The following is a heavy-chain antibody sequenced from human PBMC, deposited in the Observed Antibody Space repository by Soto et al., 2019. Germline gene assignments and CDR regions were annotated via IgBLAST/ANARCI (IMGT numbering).Heavy chain of an antibody. CDR2: IYWDDDK. CDR3: AHVTGSWGEYGMDV. J-gene: IGHJ6*02. V-gene: IGHV2-5*02. D-gene: IGHD1-26*01. Sequence: QITLKESGPTLVKPTQTLTLTCTFSGFSLSTYGVGVGWIRQPPGKALEWLALIYWDDDKRYSPSLKSRLTITKDTSTNQVVLTVTNMDPVDTATYYYAHVTGSWGEYGMDVWGQGTTVTVSS. CDR1: GFSLSTYGVG.